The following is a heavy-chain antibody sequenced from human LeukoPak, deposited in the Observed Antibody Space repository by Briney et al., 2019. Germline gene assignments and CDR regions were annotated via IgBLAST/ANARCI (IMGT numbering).Heavy chain of an antibody. Sequence: GGSLRLSCVVSGFMFSSYWMHWVRQVPGKGLVWVSSMDSDGSITTYADSVKGRFTISRDNAKKTLYLQMSSLRAEDTAVYYCVRGGNYVWGSYDPWGQGTLGTVSS. D-gene: IGHD3-16*01. CDR2: MDSDGSIT. CDR1: GFMFSSYW. CDR3: VRGGNYVWGSYDP. V-gene: IGHV3-74*01. J-gene: IGHJ5*02.